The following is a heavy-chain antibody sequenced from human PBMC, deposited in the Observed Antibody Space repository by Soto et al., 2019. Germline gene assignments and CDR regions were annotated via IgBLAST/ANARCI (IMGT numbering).Heavy chain of an antibody. CDR3: AKGRLVVVVAAYFDY. J-gene: IGHJ4*02. V-gene: IGHV3-23*01. CDR1: GFTFSSYA. D-gene: IGHD2-15*01. Sequence: GGSLRLSCAASGFTFSSYAMSWVRQAPGKGLEWVSAISGSGGSTYYADSVKGRFTISRDNSKNTLYLQMNSLRAEDTAVYYCAKGRLVVVVAAYFDYWGQGTLVTVSS. CDR2: ISGSGGST.